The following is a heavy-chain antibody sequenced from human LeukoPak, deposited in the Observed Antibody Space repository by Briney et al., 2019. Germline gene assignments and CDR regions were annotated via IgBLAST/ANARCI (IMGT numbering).Heavy chain of an antibody. J-gene: IGHJ4*02. V-gene: IGHV5-51*01. D-gene: IGHD3-10*01. CDR2: IYPGDSDT. CDR3: ASSYYYGSGSYYLLGY. Sequence: GESLKISCKGSGYSFTSYWIGWVRQMPGKGLEWMGIIYPGDSDTRYSPSFQGQVTISADKSISTAYLQWSSLQASETAMYYCASSYYYGSGSYYLLGYWGQGTLVTVSS. CDR1: GYSFTSYW.